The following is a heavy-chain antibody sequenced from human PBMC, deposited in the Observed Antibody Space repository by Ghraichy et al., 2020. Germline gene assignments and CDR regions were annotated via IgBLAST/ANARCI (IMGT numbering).Heavy chain of an antibody. Sequence: SETLSLTCTVSGGSISSSGDYWTWFRQPAGKGLQWIGRMYSSGSTYYNSTLESRVTISLDTSKNQFSLRLSSVTAGDTAVYYCARAGLEFYTMEVWGQGTTVTVSS. CDR3: ARAGLEFYTMEV. D-gene: IGHD3-16*01. CDR2: MYSSGST. V-gene: IGHV4-61*02. J-gene: IGHJ6*02. CDR1: GGSISSSGDY.